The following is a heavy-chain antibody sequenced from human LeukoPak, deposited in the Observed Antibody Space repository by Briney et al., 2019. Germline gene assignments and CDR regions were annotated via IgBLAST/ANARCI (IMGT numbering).Heavy chain of an antibody. CDR3: ARGRYYYGSGRGYYMDV. V-gene: IGHV4-59*11. CDR2: IYYSGST. Sequence: SETLSLMCTVSGGSISSHYWSWMRQPPGKGLEWIGYIYYSGSTNYNPSLKSRVTISVDTSKNQFSLKLSSVTAADTAVYYCARGRYYYGSGRGYYMDVWGKGTTVTVSS. D-gene: IGHD3-10*01. CDR1: GGSISSHY. J-gene: IGHJ6*03.